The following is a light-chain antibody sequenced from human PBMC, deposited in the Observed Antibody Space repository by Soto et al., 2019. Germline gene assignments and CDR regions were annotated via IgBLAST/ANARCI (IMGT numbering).Light chain of an antibody. V-gene: IGLV2-23*01. Sequence: QSALTQPASVSGSPGQSITISCTGTSSDVRNYNLVSWYQQHPGTAPELIIYEASQRPSGVSDRFSGSKSGNTASLTISGLQAEDEAHYYCCSYAGSATRVFGGGTKLTVL. CDR3: CSYAGSATRV. CDR2: EAS. CDR1: SSDVRNYNL. J-gene: IGLJ3*02.